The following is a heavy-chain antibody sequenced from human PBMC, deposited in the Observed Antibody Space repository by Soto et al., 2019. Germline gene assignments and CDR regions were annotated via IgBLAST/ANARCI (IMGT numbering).Heavy chain of an antibody. CDR3: ARAGEDTAMVSPFDY. D-gene: IGHD5-18*01. V-gene: IGHV3-30-3*01. J-gene: IGHJ4*02. Sequence: QVQLVESGGGVVQPGRSLRLSCAASRFTFGSYAMDWVRQAPGKGLEWVAVISYDGSNKYYADSVKGRFTISTDNSKNTLYLQMNSLRAEDTAVYYCARAGEDTAMVSPFDYWGQGTMVTVSS. CDR2: ISYDGSNK. CDR1: RFTFGSYA.